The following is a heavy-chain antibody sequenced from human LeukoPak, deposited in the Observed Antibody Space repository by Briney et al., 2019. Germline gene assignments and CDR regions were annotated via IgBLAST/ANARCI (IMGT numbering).Heavy chain of an antibody. CDR3: AKALGFMVRGVPIDY. V-gene: IGHV3-23*01. Sequence: GGSLRLSCAASGFTFSSYAMSWVRQAPGKGQEWVSAISGSGGSTYYADSVKGRFTISRDNSKNTLYLQMNSLRAEDTAVYYCAKALGFMVRGVPIDYWGQGTLVTVSS. D-gene: IGHD3-10*01. CDR1: GFTFSSYA. CDR2: ISGSGGST. J-gene: IGHJ4*02.